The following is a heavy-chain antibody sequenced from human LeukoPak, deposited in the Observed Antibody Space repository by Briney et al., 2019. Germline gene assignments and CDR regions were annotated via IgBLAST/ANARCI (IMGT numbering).Heavy chain of an antibody. CDR3: ARGAAATY. D-gene: IGHD6-13*01. Sequence: SETLSLTCSVSGDSISSSSYYWGWIRQPPGKGLEWIGSIYYSGSTYYNPSLKSRVTISVDTSKNQFSLKLSSVTAADTAVYYCARGAAATYWGQGTLVTVSS. J-gene: IGHJ4*02. CDR1: GDSISSSSYY. V-gene: IGHV4-39*07. CDR2: IYYSGST.